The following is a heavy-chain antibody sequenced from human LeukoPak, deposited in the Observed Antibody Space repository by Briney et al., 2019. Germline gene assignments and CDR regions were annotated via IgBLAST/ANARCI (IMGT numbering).Heavy chain of an antibody. CDR1: GGSISSYY. CDR2: IYYSGST. D-gene: IGHD3-10*01. CDR3: ARELLRSGVDY. J-gene: IGHJ4*02. V-gene: IGHV4-59*01. Sequence: SETLSLTCTVSGGSISSYYWSWIRQPPGKGLEWIGYIYYSGSTNYNPSLKSRVTISVDTSKNQFSLKLSSVTAADTAVYYCARELLRSGVDYWGQGTLVTVSS.